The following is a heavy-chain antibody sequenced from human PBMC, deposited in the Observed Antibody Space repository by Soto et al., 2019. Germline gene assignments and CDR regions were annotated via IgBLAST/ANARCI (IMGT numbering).Heavy chain of an antibody. CDR2: IIPILGIA. CDR1: GGTFSSYT. D-gene: IGHD1-7*01. V-gene: IGHV1-69*02. J-gene: IGHJ5*02. CDR3: ARGELELLEDVWFDP. Sequence: SVKVSCKASGGTFSSYTISWVRQAPGQGLEWMGRIIPILGIANYAQKFQGRVTITADKSTSTAYMELSSLRSEDTAVYYCARGELELLEDVWFDPWGQGTLVTVSS.